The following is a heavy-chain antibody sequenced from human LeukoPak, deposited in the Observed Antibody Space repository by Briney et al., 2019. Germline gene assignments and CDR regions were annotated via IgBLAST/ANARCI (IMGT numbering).Heavy chain of an antibody. CDR1: GGSISSSNW. Sequence: PSGTLSLTCAVSGGSISSSNWWSWVRQPPGKGLEWIGEIYHSGSTNYNPSLKSRVTISVDKSKNQFSLKLSSVTAADTAVYYCARDGPPGYDILTGLFHWGQGTLVTVSS. V-gene: IGHV4-4*02. CDR2: IYHSGST. CDR3: ARDGPPGYDILTGLFH. D-gene: IGHD3-9*01. J-gene: IGHJ4*02.